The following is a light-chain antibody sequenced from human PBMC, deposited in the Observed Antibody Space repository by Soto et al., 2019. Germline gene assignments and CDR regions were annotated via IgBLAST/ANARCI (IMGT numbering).Light chain of an antibody. V-gene: IGKV1-5*03. Sequence: DIQMTQSPSTLSASVGDRVTITCRASQSIGSWLAWYQQKPGKAPSLLIYKASSLESGVPSRFSGSGSGTEFTLTISSLQPDDFATYYCQQCNGYPVTFGQGTRVESK. CDR2: KAS. J-gene: IGKJ1*01. CDR3: QQCNGYPVT. CDR1: QSIGSW.